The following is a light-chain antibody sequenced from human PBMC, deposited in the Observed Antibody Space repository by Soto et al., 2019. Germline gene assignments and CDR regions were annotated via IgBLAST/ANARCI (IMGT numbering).Light chain of an antibody. Sequence: QSALTQPASVSGSPGQSITISCTGTSSDVGSYNLVSWYQQHPGKAPKLMIYEGSKRPSGVSNRFSGSKSGNTASLTISGLQAEDEADYYFCSYAGSGTFDAVFGGGTQLTVL. CDR3: CSYAGSGTFDAV. CDR2: EGS. CDR1: SSDVGSYNL. J-gene: IGLJ7*01. V-gene: IGLV2-23*03.